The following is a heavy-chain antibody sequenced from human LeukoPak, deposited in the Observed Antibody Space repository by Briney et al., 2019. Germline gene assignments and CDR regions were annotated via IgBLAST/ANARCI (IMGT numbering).Heavy chain of an antibody. CDR1: GFTFSDYY. CDR2: ISSSSSYT. CDR3: ARQHYDFWLPADY. Sequence: PGGSLRLSCAASGFTFSDYYMSWIRQAPGKGLEWVSYISSSSSYTNYADSVKGRFTISRDNAKNSLYLQMNSLRAEDTAVYYCARQHYDFWLPADYWGQGTLVTVSS. J-gene: IGHJ4*02. D-gene: IGHD3-3*01. V-gene: IGHV3-11*06.